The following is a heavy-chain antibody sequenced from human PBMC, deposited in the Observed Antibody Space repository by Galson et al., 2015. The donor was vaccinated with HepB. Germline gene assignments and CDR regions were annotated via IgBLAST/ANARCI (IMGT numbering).Heavy chain of an antibody. J-gene: IGHJ4*02. D-gene: IGHD3-16*01. Sequence: SLRLSCAASGFTFSSYSMNWVRQAPGKGLEWVSYINTVSTAICYADSVKGRFTISRDNDRNSLYLQMNSLRAEDTAVYYCARGVWRLVYCWGQGTLVTGSS. CDR3: ARGVWRLVYC. CDR1: GFTFSSYS. V-gene: IGHV3-48*01. CDR2: INTVSTAI.